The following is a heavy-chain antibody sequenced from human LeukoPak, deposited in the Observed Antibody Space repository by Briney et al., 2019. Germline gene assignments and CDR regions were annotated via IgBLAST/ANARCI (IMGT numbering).Heavy chain of an antibody. J-gene: IGHJ4*02. CDR3: AKPYLGELLYPFFDY. CDR1: GFTFSSYA. CDR2: ISGSGGST. Sequence: GGSLRLSCAAPGFTFSSYAMSWVRQAPGKGLEWVSAISGSGGSTYYADSVKGRFTISRDNSKNTLYLQMNSLRAEDTAVYYCAKPYLGELLYPFFDYWGQGTLVTVSS. V-gene: IGHV3-23*01. D-gene: IGHD3-10*01.